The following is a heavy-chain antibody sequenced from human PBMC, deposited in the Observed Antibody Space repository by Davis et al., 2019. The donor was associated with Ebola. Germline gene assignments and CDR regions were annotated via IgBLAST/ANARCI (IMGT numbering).Heavy chain of an antibody. CDR3: AKDRITMIVVLGGAEN. J-gene: IGHJ4*02. Sequence: ASVKVSCKASGYTFTSYYMHWVRQAPGQGLEWMGIINPSGGSTSYAQKFQGRVTMTRDTSTSTVYMELSSLRSEDTAVYYCAKDRITMIVVLGGAENWGQGTLVTVSS. V-gene: IGHV1-46*01. CDR1: GYTFTSYY. D-gene: IGHD3-22*01. CDR2: INPSGGST.